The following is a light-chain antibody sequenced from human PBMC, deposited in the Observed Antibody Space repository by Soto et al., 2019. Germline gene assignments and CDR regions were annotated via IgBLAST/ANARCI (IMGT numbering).Light chain of an antibody. Sequence: DIQMTQSPSSLSASVGDRVTITCRASQGISNYLAWYQQKPGKVPKLLIYAASTLQSGVPSRFSGGGSGTDFTLTISSLQPEDVATYYCQKYNSALLFGQGTKVEIK. CDR2: AAS. J-gene: IGKJ1*01. V-gene: IGKV1-27*01. CDR3: QKYNSALL. CDR1: QGISNY.